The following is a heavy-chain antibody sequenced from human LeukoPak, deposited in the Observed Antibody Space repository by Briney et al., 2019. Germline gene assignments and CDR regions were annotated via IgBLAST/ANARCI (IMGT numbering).Heavy chain of an antibody. CDR2: ISGSGVST. Sequence: RAGGSLRLSCAASGFTFTGYAMNWVRQAPGKGLEWVSAISGSGVSTYYADSVKGRFTISRDNSKNMLYLQMNSLRAEDTAVYYCAKDGPLVGPYYFDYWGQGTLVTVSS. V-gene: IGHV3-23*01. D-gene: IGHD1-26*01. CDR1: GFTFTGYA. CDR3: AKDGPLVGPYYFDY. J-gene: IGHJ4*02.